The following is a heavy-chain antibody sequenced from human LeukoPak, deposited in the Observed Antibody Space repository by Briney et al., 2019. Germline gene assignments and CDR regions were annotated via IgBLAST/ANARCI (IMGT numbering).Heavy chain of an antibody. Sequence: GQSLRLSCTTSGYAFDDFAMSWVRQPAGKGLEWVGFIRRRAYGGAAEYAASVKGRFIISRDDSKGIAYLQMNSLKTEDTAVYYCSRNGLVDFDYWGQGSRVIVSP. CDR2: IRRRAYGGAA. CDR1: GYAFDDFA. V-gene: IGHV3-49*04. CDR3: SRNGLVDFDY. J-gene: IGHJ4*02.